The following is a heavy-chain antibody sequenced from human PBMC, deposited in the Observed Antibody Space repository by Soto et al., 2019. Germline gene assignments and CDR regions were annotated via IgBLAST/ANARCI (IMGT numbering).Heavy chain of an antibody. CDR2: VSGSGGST. CDR1: GFTFSSYA. V-gene: IGHV3-23*01. J-gene: IGHJ2*01. D-gene: IGHD4-17*01. Sequence: VQLLESGGGLVQPGGSLRLSCAASGFTFSSYAMSWVRQAPGKGLEWVSVVSGSGGSTYYADSVKGRFTISRDTSKNTLYLQMSSLRAEDTAIYYCAKDATVTTYWYFDLWGRGTLVTVSS. CDR3: AKDATVTTYWYFDL.